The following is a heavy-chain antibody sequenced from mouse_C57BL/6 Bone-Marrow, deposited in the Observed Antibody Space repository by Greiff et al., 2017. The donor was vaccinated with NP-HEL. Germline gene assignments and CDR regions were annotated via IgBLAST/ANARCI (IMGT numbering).Heavy chain of an antibody. Sequence: VKLLESGAELVRPGTSVKMSCKASGYTFTNYWIGWAKQRPGHGLEWIGDIYPGGGYTNYNEKFKGKATLTADKSSSTAYMQFSSLTSEDSAIYYCARGVSFDYWGQGTTLTVSS. V-gene: IGHV1-63*01. CDR2: IYPGGGYT. J-gene: IGHJ2*01. CDR3: ARGVSFDY. CDR1: GYTFTNYW.